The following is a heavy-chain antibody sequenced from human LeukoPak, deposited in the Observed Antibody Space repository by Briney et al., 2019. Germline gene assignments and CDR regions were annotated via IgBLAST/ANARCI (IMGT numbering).Heavy chain of an antibody. V-gene: IGHV3-7*01. J-gene: IGHJ3*02. CDR1: GFGFRSYW. CDR2: IKHDGIEK. CDR3: AREAMVRGVPDAFDI. D-gene: IGHD3-10*01. Sequence: GGSLRLSCAASGFGFRSYWMDWVRQAPGKGLEWVANIKHDGIEKYFVDSVKGRFAISRDNAKNLLFLQMNNLRAEDTAVYYCAREAMVRGVPDAFDIWGQGTVVTVSS.